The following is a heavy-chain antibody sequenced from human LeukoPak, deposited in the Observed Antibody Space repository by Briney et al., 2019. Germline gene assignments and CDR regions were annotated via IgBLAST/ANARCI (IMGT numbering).Heavy chain of an antibody. J-gene: IGHJ6*02. V-gene: IGHV1-3*01. D-gene: IGHD6-19*01. CDR3: ASGIAVAGTFYYYYYGMDV. CDR1: GYTFTSYA. CDR2: INAGSGNT. Sequence: PGASVKVSCKASGYTFTSYAMHWVRQAPGQRLEWMGWINAGSGNTKYSQKFQGRVTITRDTSASTAYMELSSLRSEDTAVYYCASGIAVAGTFYYYYYGMDVWGQGTTVTVSS.